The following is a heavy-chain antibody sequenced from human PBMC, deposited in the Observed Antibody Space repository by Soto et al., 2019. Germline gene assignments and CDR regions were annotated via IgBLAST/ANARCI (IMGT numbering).Heavy chain of an antibody. V-gene: IGHV1-18*01. D-gene: IGHD4-17*01. Sequence: ASVKVSWKASGYTFTSYGISWGRQAPGQGLEWMGWISAYNGNTNYAQKLQGRVTMTTDTSTSTAYMELRSLRSDDTAVYYCVRGEDGDSFDYWGQGTPVTVSS. CDR2: ISAYNGNT. CDR3: VRGEDGDSFDY. J-gene: IGHJ4*02. CDR1: GYTFTSYG.